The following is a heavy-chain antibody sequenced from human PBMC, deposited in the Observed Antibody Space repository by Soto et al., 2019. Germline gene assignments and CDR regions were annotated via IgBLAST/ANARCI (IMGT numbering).Heavy chain of an antibody. Sequence: SVKVSCKVSGSRFSNYVISWVRQAPGHGLERLGRIIPIFNSTKYAQSFQGRATITADKSTSTASLELSSLRSDDTAVYYCAREGRGKKAGYNGLVSLGYWGQGTLVTVSS. D-gene: IGHD2-2*02. CDR3: AREGRGKKAGYNGLVSLGY. J-gene: IGHJ4*02. V-gene: IGHV1-69*06. CDR1: GSRFSNYV. CDR2: IIPIFNST.